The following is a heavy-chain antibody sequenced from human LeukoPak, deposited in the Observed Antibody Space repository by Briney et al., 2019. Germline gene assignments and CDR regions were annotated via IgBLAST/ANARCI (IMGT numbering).Heavy chain of an antibody. Sequence: PSETLSLTCTVSGGSISSYYWSWLRQPPGKGLEWIGYIYYSGSTNYNPPLKSRVTISVDTSNNQFSLKLSSVTAEDTAVYYCPSYSGSYYPYYYYYYMDVWGKGTTVTVS. D-gene: IGHD1-26*01. CDR3: PSYSGSYYPYYYYYYMDV. J-gene: IGHJ6*03. CDR1: GGSISSYY. V-gene: IGHV4-59*01. CDR2: IYYSGST.